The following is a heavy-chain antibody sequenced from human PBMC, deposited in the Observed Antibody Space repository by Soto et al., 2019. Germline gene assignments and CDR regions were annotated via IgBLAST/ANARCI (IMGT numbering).Heavy chain of an antibody. CDR3: ARRGLMLVPL. CDR2: IYSGGST. V-gene: IGHV4-39*01. J-gene: IGHJ3*01. CDR1: GDSVSSTSSC. Sequence: GTLALTCTVSGDSVSSTSSCWVWIRQPPGKGLEWIGSIYSGGSTYYNPSLQSRVTISVDTSKNLFSLKLRSVTTTDTATYYCARRGLMLVPLWGQGTMVTVSS. D-gene: IGHD2-15*01.